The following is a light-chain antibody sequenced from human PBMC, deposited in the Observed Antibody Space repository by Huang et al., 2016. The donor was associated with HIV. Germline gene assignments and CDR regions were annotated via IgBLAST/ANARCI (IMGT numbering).Light chain of an antibody. CDR3: MQGTHGPS. J-gene: IGKJ1*01. CDR1: ENLVFSDGNTY. Sequence: DAVLTQSPLSLAVTLGQPATISCRSSENLVFSDGNTYLNLFHQRPGQSPRRLMYKVSTRDSGVPDKFSVSGSGTDFTLRISRVEAEDVGVYHCMQGTHGPSFGQGTKLEIK. CDR2: KVS. V-gene: IGKV2-30*01.